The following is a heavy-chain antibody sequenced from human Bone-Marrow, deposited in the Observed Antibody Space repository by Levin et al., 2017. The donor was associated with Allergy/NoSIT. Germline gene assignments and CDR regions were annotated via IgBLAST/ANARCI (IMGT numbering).Heavy chain of an antibody. CDR1: GFPFRSFG. CDR2: ISYDGSNK. CDR3: AKDRIPRGIDYGDDESGPDYDYYGIDV. V-gene: IGHV3-30*18. D-gene: IGHD4-17*01. Sequence: LSLTCAGSGFPFRSFGLHWVRQAPGKGLEWVAVISYDGSNKYYAESVKGRFTISRDNSRNTLYLQMNSLRAEDTAVYYCAKDRIPRGIDYGDDESGPDYDYYGIDVWGQGTTVTVSS. J-gene: IGHJ6*02.